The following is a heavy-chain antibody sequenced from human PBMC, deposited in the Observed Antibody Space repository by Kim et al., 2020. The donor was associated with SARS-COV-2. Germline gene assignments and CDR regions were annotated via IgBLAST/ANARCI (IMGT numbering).Heavy chain of an antibody. CDR2: MNPNSGNT. J-gene: IGHJ5*02. D-gene: IGHD3-9*01. Sequence: ASVKVSCKASGYTFTSYDINWVRQATGQGLEWMGWMNPNSGNTGYAQKFQGRVTMTRNTSISTAYMELSSLRSEDTAVYYCARAGRYFDWLRTTLHRNWFDPGAQGTLVTVSS. CDR1: GYTFTSYD. V-gene: IGHV1-8*01. CDR3: ARAGRYFDWLRTTLHRNWFDP.